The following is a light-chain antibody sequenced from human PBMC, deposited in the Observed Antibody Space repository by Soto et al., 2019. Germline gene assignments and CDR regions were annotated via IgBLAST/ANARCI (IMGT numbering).Light chain of an antibody. CDR1: QSVSSN. Sequence: EIVMTQSPGTLSVSPGERATLSCRASQSVSSNLAWYHQKPGQAPRLLIFGASTRATGIPIRFSGSGSGTEFTLTISSLQSEDFAVYYCQQYKDWPLITFGQGTRLEIK. V-gene: IGKV3-15*01. J-gene: IGKJ5*01. CDR3: QQYKDWPLIT. CDR2: GAS.